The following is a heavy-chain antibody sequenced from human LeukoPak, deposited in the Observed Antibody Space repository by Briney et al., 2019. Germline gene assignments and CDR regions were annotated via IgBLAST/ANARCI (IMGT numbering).Heavy chain of an antibody. J-gene: IGHJ6*03. D-gene: IGHD2-2*01. CDR1: GGSISSYY. V-gene: IGHV4-4*07. CDR3: ARDLSGCSSTSCYPYYYMDV. Sequence: SETLSLTCTVSGGSISSYYWSWIRQPAGKGLEWIGRIYTSGSTNYNPSLKSRVTMSVDTSKNQFSLKLSSVTAADTAVYYCARDLSGCSSTSCYPYYYMDVWGKGTTVTISS. CDR2: IYTSGST.